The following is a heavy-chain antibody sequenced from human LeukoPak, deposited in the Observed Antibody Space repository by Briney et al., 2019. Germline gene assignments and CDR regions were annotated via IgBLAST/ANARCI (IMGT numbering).Heavy chain of an antibody. Sequence: PLEALKTSRKGSGYRFTSYWIGWVRQTPGKGLAWMGRIDPSDSYTIYSPSFPGHATISADKSISTAYLQWTSLKASDTAMYYCARARAAGGRWSDLDYWGQGTLVTVSS. CDR3: ARARAAGGRWSDLDY. CDR1: GYRFTSYW. CDR2: IDPSDSYT. J-gene: IGHJ4*02. D-gene: IGHD6-13*01. V-gene: IGHV5-10-1*01.